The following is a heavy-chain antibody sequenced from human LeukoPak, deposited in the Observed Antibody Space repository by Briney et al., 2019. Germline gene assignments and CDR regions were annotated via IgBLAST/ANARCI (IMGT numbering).Heavy chain of an antibody. CDR3: ARIPYCSGGSCYSLGYFDY. V-gene: IGHV5-51*04. CDR2: IYPGDSDT. D-gene: IGHD2-15*01. J-gene: IGHJ4*02. Sequence: GESLEISCKGSGYSFTSYWIGWVRQMPGKGPEWMGIIYPGDSDTRYSPSFQGQVTISADKPISTAYLQWSSLKASDTAMYYCARIPYCSGGSCYSLGYFDYWGQGTLVTVSS. CDR1: GYSFTSYW.